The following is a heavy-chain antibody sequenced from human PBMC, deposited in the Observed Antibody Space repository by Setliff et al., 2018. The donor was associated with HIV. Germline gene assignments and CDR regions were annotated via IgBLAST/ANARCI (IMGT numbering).Heavy chain of an antibody. V-gene: IGHV4-39*01. J-gene: IGHJ4*02. CDR2: LFYNGNT. Sequence: ETLSLTCTVSGGSISNNSYYWGWVRQPPGKGLELIGNLFYNGNTYYNPSLKSRVTISVDTSKNQFSLKLSSVTAADTAIYYCARQFRYPNRAVAGVDYWGQGTLVTVPQ. CDR1: GGSISNNSYY. D-gene: IGHD6-19*01. CDR3: ARQFRYPNRAVAGVDY.